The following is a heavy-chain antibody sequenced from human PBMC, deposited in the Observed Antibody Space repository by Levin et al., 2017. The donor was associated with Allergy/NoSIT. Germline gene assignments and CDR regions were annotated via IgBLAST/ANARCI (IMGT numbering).Heavy chain of an antibody. D-gene: IGHD2-21*02. J-gene: IGHJ4*02. V-gene: IGHV3-7*01. CDR3: ARDPFIGSDGKDY. Sequence: GESLKISCAASGFTFSSYWMSWVRQAPGKGLEWVANIEQDGSDKYYVDSVKGRFTISRDNAKNSLYLQMNSLRAEDTAVYYCARDPFIGSDGKDYWGQGALVTVSS. CDR2: IEQDGSDK. CDR1: GFTFSSYW.